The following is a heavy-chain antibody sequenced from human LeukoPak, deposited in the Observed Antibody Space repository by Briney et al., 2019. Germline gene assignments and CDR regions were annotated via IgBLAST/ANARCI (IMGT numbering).Heavy chain of an antibody. Sequence: PGGSLRLSCAASGFTFSSYDMSWVRQAPGKGLEWVSAISGSGSSTYYADSVKGRFTISRDISKNTLYLQMNSLRAEDTAVYYCARTRVSGGTFYHPFDYWGQGTLVTVSS. D-gene: IGHD2-15*01. J-gene: IGHJ4*02. V-gene: IGHV3-23*01. CDR1: GFTFSSYD. CDR2: ISGSGSST. CDR3: ARTRVSGGTFYHPFDY.